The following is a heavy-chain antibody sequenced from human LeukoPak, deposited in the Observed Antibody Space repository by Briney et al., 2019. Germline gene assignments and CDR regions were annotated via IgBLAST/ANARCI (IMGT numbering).Heavy chain of an antibody. D-gene: IGHD6-6*01. V-gene: IGHV3-30*04. CDR3: AKLSSSSSTIYWFFDL. J-gene: IGHJ2*01. Sequence: KSGGSLRLSCAASGFTFSTYTMHWVRQAPGKGLEWVAVISFHGTDTFYADSVKGRFTISRDNSQNTLYLQMSALRDEDTATYYCAKLSSSSSTIYWFFDLWGRGSLVTVSS. CDR2: ISFHGTDT. CDR1: GFTFSTYT.